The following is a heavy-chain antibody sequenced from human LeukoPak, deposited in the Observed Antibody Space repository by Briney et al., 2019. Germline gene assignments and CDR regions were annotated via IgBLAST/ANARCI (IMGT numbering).Heavy chain of an antibody. CDR1: GFTFYTYA. D-gene: IGHD3-9*01. J-gene: IGHJ4*02. V-gene: IGHV3-23*01. CDR3: ANGYLDWFYLEY. Sequence: PGGSLRLSCAASGFTFYTYAMNSASQEPGKGLEWVSGISAGGGSTYYADSVRGRFTISRDNSKNTLFLQMNSLRAEDTAVYYWANGYLDWFYLEYRGQGTLGTVS. CDR2: ISAGGGST.